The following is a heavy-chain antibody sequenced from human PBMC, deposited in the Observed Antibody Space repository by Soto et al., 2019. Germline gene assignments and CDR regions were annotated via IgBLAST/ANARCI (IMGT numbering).Heavy chain of an antibody. V-gene: IGHV4-31*03. CDR3: ARGREEAGGPFDY. CDR2: IYYTGST. Sequence: QVQLQESGPGLVKPSQTLSLTCSVSGASISSGNYYWSWIRQHPGKGLEWIGYIYYTGSTYYHPSLRSRITISEDMSKNHFSLRVSSVTAADTAVYYCARGREEAGGPFDYWGQGTLVTVSS. CDR1: GASISSGNYY. D-gene: IGHD3-10*01. J-gene: IGHJ4*02.